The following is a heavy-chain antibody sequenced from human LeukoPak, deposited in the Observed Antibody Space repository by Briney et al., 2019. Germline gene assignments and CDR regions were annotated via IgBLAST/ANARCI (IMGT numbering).Heavy chain of an antibody. Sequence: GGSLRLSCAASGFTFSSYEMNWVRQAPGKGLEWVSYISSSGSTIYYADSVKGRFTISRDNAKNSLYLQMNSLRAEDTAVYYCARTFRWLQLYWGQGTLVTVSS. CDR3: ARTFRWLQLY. J-gene: IGHJ4*02. V-gene: IGHV3-48*03. D-gene: IGHD5-24*01. CDR1: GFTFSSYE. CDR2: ISSSGSTI.